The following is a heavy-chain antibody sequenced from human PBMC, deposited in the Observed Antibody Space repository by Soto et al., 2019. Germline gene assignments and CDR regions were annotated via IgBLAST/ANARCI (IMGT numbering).Heavy chain of an antibody. CDR1: GGSFSGYY. V-gene: IGHV4-34*01. CDR2: INHSGST. D-gene: IGHD6-13*01. Sequence: PSETLSLTCAVYGGSFSGYYWSWIRQPPGKGLEWIGEINHSGSTNYNPSLKSRVTISVDTSKNQFSLELSSVTAADTAVYYCARVAIMAAAGTYYYYYYGMDVWGQGTTVTVSS. J-gene: IGHJ6*02. CDR3: ARVAIMAAAGTYYYYYYGMDV.